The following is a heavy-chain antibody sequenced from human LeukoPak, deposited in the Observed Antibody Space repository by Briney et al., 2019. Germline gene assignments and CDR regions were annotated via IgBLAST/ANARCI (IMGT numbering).Heavy chain of an antibody. CDR2: IYYRGST. J-gene: IGHJ3*02. D-gene: IGHD3-22*01. V-gene: IGHV4-59*01. CDR3: ARDRTYYYDSSGPFDAFDI. Sequence: PSETLSLTCTVSGGSISSYYWSWIRQPPGKGLEWIGYIYYRGSTNYNPSLKSRVTISVDTSKNQFSLKLSSVTAADTAVYYCARDRTYYYDSSGPFDAFDIWGQGTMVTVSS. CDR1: GGSISSYY.